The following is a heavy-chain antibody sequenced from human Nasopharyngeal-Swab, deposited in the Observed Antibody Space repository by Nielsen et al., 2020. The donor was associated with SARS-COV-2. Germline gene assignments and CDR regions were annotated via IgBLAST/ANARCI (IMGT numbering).Heavy chain of an antibody. CDR1: GFTVSSNY. V-gene: IGHV3-53*01. J-gene: IGHJ6*02. Sequence: GGSLRLSCAASGFTVSSNYMSRVRQAPGKGLEWVSVIYSGGSTYYADSVKGRFTISRDNSKNTLYLQMNSLRAEDTAVYYCARGSFDYYYGMDVWGQGTTVTVSS. CDR3: ARGSFDYYYGMDV. CDR2: IYSGGST.